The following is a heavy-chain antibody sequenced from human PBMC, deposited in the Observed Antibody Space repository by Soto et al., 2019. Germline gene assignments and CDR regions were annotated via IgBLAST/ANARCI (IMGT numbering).Heavy chain of an antibody. CDR1: GFTFSSYW. V-gene: IGHV3-74*01. D-gene: IGHD1-26*01. Sequence: EVQLVESGGGLVQPGGSLRLSCAASGFTFSSYWMHWVRQAPGKGLVWVSRINSDGSSTSYADSVKGRFTISRDNAKNTLDLPMNSLGAEDTAVYYCARDKLEWELPRLVYYYGMDVWGQGTTVTVSS. CDR3: ARDKLEWELPRLVYYYGMDV. CDR2: INSDGSST. J-gene: IGHJ6*02.